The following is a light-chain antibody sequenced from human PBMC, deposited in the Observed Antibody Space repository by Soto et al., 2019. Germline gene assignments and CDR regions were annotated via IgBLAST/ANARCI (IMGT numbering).Light chain of an antibody. CDR3: QQYNNYPLT. J-gene: IGKJ4*01. CDR2: KGS. CDR1: QSISSW. Sequence: DIQMTQSPSTLSASVGDRVTITCRASQSISSWLAWYHQKPGKAPNLLIYKGSSLESGVPSRFSGSGSGTAFTLTSSSLQPDDFATYYCQQYNNYPLTFAGGTKVEIK. V-gene: IGKV1-5*03.